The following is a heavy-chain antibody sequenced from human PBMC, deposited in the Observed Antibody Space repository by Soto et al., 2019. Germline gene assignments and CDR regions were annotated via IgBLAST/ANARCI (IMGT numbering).Heavy chain of an antibody. CDR3: ARGRYSGYDMPDTYYYYNYGMDV. D-gene: IGHD5-12*01. Sequence: QVQLVQSGAEVKKPGSSVKVSCKASGGTFSSHGISWVRQAPGQGLEWMGGIVPIFGTADDAQRFRGRVTCTAHESTSTAYMELSSLRSEDTAVYYCARGRYSGYDMPDTYYYYNYGMDVWGQGTTVTVSS. CDR2: IVPIFGTA. CDR1: GGTFSSHG. J-gene: IGHJ6*02. V-gene: IGHV1-69*12.